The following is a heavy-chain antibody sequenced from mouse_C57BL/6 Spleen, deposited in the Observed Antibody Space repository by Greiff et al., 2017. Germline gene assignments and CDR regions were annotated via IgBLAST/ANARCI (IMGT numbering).Heavy chain of an antibody. D-gene: IGHD1-1*01. V-gene: IGHV1-62-2*01. CDR3: ARHGEAYYYGSSYDYFDY. Sequence: VQLQQSGAELVKPGASVKLSCKASGYTFTEYTIHWVKQRSGQGLEWIGWFYPGSGSIKYNEKFKDKATLTADKSSSTVYMELSRLTSEDSAVYFCARHGEAYYYGSSYDYFDYWGQGTTLTVSS. CDR1: GYTFTEYT. J-gene: IGHJ2*01. CDR2: FYPGSGSI.